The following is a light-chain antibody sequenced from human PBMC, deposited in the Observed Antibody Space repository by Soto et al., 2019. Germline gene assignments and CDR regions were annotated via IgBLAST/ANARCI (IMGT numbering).Light chain of an antibody. Sequence: EIVMTQSPATLSVSPGERATLSCRASQSVSSNLGWYQQKPGQAPRLLICGADTRATGIPARFSGSGSGTEFTLTISSLQSEDFAVYYCHQYNNWPRTFGQGTKVDIK. CDR2: GAD. V-gene: IGKV3-15*01. CDR1: QSVSSN. J-gene: IGKJ1*01. CDR3: HQYNNWPRT.